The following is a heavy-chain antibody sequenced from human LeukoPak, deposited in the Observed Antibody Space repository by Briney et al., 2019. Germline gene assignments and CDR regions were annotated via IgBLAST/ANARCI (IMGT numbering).Heavy chain of an antibody. D-gene: IGHD6-13*01. J-gene: IGHJ4*02. CDR1: GGSLSSYY. CDR3: ARVFRAAAVDY. CDR2: IYHNGRT. Sequence: SETLSLTCTVSGGSLSSYYWSWIRQPPGKGLDWIGFIYHNGRTDYNPSLKSRVTISTDTSKNQFSLRLSPVTAADTAVYYCARVFRAAAVDYWGQGTLVTVSS. V-gene: IGHV4-59*01.